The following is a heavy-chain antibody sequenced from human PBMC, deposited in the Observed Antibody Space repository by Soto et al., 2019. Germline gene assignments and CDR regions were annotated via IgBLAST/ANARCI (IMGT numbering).Heavy chain of an antibody. CDR3: AKADDFWSGYHIYYYYGMDV. V-gene: IGHV3-23*01. CDR2: ISGSGGRT. CDR1: GFTFSIYA. Sequence: GGSLRLSCAASGFTFSIYAMRWVRQAPGKGLEWVSGISGSGGRTYYADSVKGRFTISRDNSKHTLYLQMNSLRAEDTAVYYCAKADDFWSGYHIYYYYGMDVWGQGTTVTVSS. J-gene: IGHJ6*02. D-gene: IGHD3-3*01.